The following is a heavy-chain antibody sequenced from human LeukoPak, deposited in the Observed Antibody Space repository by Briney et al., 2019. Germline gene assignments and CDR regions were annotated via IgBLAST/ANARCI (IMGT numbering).Heavy chain of an antibody. J-gene: IGHJ4*02. V-gene: IGHV4-59*08. CDR2: IDNSGGT. D-gene: IGHD3-9*01. CDR3: ARRTYFDT. Sequence: SETLSLTCTVSGGSVSAYYWSWIRQPPGKGLEWIGYIDNSGGTNYNPSLKGRVTISVDTSKNQSSLKLRSVTAADTAVYYCARRTYFDTGGQGILVTVSS. CDR1: GGSVSAYY.